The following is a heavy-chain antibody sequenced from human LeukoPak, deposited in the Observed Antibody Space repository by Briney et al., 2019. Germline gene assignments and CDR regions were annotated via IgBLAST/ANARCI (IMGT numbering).Heavy chain of an antibody. V-gene: IGHV4-34*01. CDR1: GGSFSGYY. D-gene: IGHD4-17*01. J-gene: IGHJ5*02. Sequence: SETLSLTCAVYGGSFSGYYWSWVRQPPGKGLEWIGEINNSGSTNYNPSLKGRVTLAVDTSKNQFSLKVNSVTAVDTAVYYCARGGNNTVTGIWFDPWGQGTLVTVPS. CDR2: INNSGST. CDR3: ARGGNNTVTGIWFDP.